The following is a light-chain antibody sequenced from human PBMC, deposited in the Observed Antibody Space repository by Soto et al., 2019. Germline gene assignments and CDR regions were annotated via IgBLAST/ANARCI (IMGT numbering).Light chain of an antibody. V-gene: IGKV1-5*03. Sequence: DIQMTQSPHTLSASVGERDTITRRASQSIDNWLAWYQQKPGKAPKFLMYEASNLASGVPSRFNGSGSGTEFTLTISSLEPEDFAVYYCQQLTDWPPQWTFGQGTKVDIK. CDR1: QSIDNW. CDR2: EAS. CDR3: QQLTDWPPQWT. J-gene: IGKJ1*01.